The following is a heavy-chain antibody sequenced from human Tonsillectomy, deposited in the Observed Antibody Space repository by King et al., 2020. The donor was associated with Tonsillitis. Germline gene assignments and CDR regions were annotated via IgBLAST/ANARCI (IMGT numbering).Heavy chain of an antibody. CDR1: GYSFTSYW. Sequence: QLVQSGAEVKKPGESLRISCKGSGYSFTSYWISWVRQMPGKGLEWMGRIDPSDSYTNYSPSFQGHVTIPADKSISTAYLQWSSLKASDTAMYYCARHGITMVRGVIITVDYWGQGTLVTVSS. CDR2: IDPSDSYT. V-gene: IGHV5-10-1*01. D-gene: IGHD3-10*01. J-gene: IGHJ4*02. CDR3: ARHGITMVRGVIITVDY.